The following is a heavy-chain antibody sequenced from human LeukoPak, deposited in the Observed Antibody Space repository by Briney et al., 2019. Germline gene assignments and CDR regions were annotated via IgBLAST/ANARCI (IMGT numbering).Heavy chain of an antibody. CDR1: GGSISSYY. D-gene: IGHD2-21*01. Sequence: PSETLSLTCTVSGGSISSYYWSWIRQPAGKGLEWIGRIYTSGSTNYNPSLKSRVTMSVDTSKNRFSLKLSSVTAADTAVYYCARVCGGGGCDHYYYGMDVWGQGTTVTVSS. CDR2: IYTSGST. V-gene: IGHV4-4*07. J-gene: IGHJ6*02. CDR3: ARVCGGGGCDHYYYGMDV.